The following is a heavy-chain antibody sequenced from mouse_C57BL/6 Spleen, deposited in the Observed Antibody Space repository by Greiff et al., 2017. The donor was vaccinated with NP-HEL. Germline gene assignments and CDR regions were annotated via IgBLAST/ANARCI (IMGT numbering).Heavy chain of an antibody. Sequence: EVKVVESGGGLVQPKGSLKLSCAASGLSFNTYAMNWVREAPGKGLEWVARIRSKSNNYATYYADSVKDRFTISRDDSESMLYLQMNNLKTEDTAIYYCVRGDGGMDYWGQGTSVTVSS. J-gene: IGHJ4*01. D-gene: IGHD3-3*01. V-gene: IGHV10-1*01. CDR1: GLSFNTYA. CDR2: IRSKSNNYAT. CDR3: VRGDGGMDY.